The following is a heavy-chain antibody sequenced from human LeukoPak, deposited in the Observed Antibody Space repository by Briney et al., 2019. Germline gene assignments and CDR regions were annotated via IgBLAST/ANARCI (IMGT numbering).Heavy chain of an antibody. CDR1: GYTFTSYG. V-gene: IGHV1-18*01. CDR3: ARVRVGPFSPFWQQLDPPGAFDI. J-gene: IGHJ3*02. D-gene: IGHD6-13*01. Sequence: ASVKVSCKASGYTFTSYGISWVRQAPSQGLEWMGWISAYNGDTNYAQKLQGRVTITRDTSASTAYMELSSLRSEDTAVYYCARVRVGPFSPFWQQLDPPGAFDIWGQGTMVTVSS. CDR2: ISAYNGDT.